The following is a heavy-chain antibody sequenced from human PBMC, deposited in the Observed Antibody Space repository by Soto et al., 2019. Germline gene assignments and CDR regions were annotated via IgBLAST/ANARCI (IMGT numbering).Heavy chain of an antibody. CDR3: TRVREDYVWGSYRPGLDY. D-gene: IGHD3-16*02. CDR2: IRSKAYGGTT. V-gene: IGHV3-49*03. Sequence: GGSLRLSCTASGFTFGDYAMSWFRQAPGKGLEWVGFIRSKAYGGTTEYAASVKGRFTISRDDSKSIAYLQMNSLKTEDTAVYYCTRVREDYVWGSYRPGLDYWGQGTLVTVSS. J-gene: IGHJ4*02. CDR1: GFTFGDYA.